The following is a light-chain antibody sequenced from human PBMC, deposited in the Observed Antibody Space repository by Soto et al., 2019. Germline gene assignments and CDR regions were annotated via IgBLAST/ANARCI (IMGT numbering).Light chain of an antibody. CDR3: QHYYKWPLS. Sequence: EIVLTQSPGTLSLSPGERATLSCRASQSINSNYLAWYQQRPGQSPRLLIYAASTRAPGVPARFSGSGSGTEFTLTISGLQSDDFALFFCQHYYKWPLSFGGGTKVEIK. J-gene: IGKJ4*01. CDR1: QSINSN. CDR2: AAS. V-gene: IGKV3-15*01.